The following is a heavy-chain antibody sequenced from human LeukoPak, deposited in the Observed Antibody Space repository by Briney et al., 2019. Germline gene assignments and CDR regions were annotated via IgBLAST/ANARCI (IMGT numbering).Heavy chain of an antibody. Sequence: PGGSLRLSCAASGFTFSNYAMSWVRQAPGKGLEWVSGISGSGGSTYDADSVKGRFTISRDNSKNTLYLQMNSLRAEDTAVYYCAKALEYSRSRGYYYYYMDVWGKGTTVTVSS. J-gene: IGHJ6*03. D-gene: IGHD6-6*01. V-gene: IGHV3-23*01. CDR3: AKALEYSRSRGYYYYYMDV. CDR1: GFTFSNYA. CDR2: ISGSGGST.